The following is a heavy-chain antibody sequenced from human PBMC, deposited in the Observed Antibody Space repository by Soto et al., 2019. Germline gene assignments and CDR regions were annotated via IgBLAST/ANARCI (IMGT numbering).Heavy chain of an antibody. CDR2: VKGDGSGT. V-gene: IGHV3-74*03. J-gene: IGHJ4*02. Sequence: EVQLVESGGGLVQPGGSLRLSCAASGFTFSSYWMHWVRQAPGKGLVWVSRVKGDGSGTTYADSVKGRFTVSRDNAKNTLYLQMDSLRADDTAVYYCASDGLITIAGVEFDCWGQGTLVTVSS. CDR3: ASDGLITIAGVEFDC. D-gene: IGHD2-15*01. CDR1: GFTFSSYW.